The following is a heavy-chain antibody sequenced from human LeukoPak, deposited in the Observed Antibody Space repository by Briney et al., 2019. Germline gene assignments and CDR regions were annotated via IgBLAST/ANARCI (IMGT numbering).Heavy chain of an antibody. D-gene: IGHD6-6*01. Sequence: GASVKVSCKASGYTFTSYYMHWVRQAPGQGLEWMGIINPSGGSTSYAQKFQGRVTMTRDMSTSTVYMELSSLRSEDTAVYYCAKTAEYSSSHDVFDIWGQGTMVTVSS. V-gene: IGHV1-46*01. CDR1: GYTFTSYY. J-gene: IGHJ3*02. CDR3: AKTAEYSSSHDVFDI. CDR2: INPSGGST.